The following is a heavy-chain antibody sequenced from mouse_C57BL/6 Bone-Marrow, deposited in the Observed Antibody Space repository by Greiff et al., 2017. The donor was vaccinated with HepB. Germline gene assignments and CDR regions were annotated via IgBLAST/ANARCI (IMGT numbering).Heavy chain of an antibody. CDR2: INPSNGGT. V-gene: IGHV1-53*01. D-gene: IGHD2-5*01. CDR3: ASSCLSNYLYAMYY. J-gene: IGHJ4*01. Sequence: QVQLQQPGTELVKPGASVKLSCKASGYTFTSYWMHWVKQRPGQGLEWIGNINPSNGGTNYNEKFKSKATLTVDKSSSTAYMQLSSLISEDSSVYCCASSCLSNYLYAMYYWGQGTSVTVSS. CDR1: GYTFTSYW.